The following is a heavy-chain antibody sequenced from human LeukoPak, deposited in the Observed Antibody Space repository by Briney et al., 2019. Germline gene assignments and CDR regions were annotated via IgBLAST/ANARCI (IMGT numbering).Heavy chain of an antibody. CDR2: IKQHGSQE. CDR1: GFTVTR. CDR3: ARDRRFCTRSNCRGDAFDL. Sequence: GGSLRLSCSASGFTVTRMSWVRQAPRKGLEWVSNIKQHGSQEYYLDSVRGRFTISRDNAKNSVSLQMISLRAEDTAVYYCARDRRFCTRSNCRGDAFDLWGQGTMVTVTS. D-gene: IGHD1-1*01. J-gene: IGHJ3*01. V-gene: IGHV3-7*01.